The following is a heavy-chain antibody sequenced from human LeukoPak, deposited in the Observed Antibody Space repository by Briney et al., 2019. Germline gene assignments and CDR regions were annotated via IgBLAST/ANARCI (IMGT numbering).Heavy chain of an antibody. CDR3: ARKGDDFWSGQFDY. D-gene: IGHD3-3*01. CDR2: IIPIFGTA. CDR1: GGTFSSYA. J-gene: IGHJ4*02. V-gene: IGHV1-69*05. Sequence: SVKLTCKASGGTFSSYAISWVRQAPGQGLELMGGIIPIFGTANYAQKFQGRVTITTDESTSTAYMELSSLRSEDTAVYYCARKGDDFWSGQFDYWGQGTLVTVSS.